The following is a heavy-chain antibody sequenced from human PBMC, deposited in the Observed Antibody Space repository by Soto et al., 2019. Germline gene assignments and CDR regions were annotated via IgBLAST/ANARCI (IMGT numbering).Heavy chain of an antibody. Sequence: QVQLVQSGAEVKKPGASVKVSCRASGYTFTNYCIHWVRQAPGQGLEWMAIINPMSGSTNYAQNFQGRVTLTMDTSTTTVYMDLSSLRFEDTAVYFCARDLLAGDFWGQGTLVTVSS. J-gene: IGHJ4*02. CDR2: INPMSGST. V-gene: IGHV1-46*01. D-gene: IGHD3-10*01. CDR3: ARDLLAGDF. CDR1: GYTFTNYC.